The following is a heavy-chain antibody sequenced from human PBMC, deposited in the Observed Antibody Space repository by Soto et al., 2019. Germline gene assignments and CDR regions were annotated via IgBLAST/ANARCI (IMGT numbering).Heavy chain of an antibody. J-gene: IGHJ4*02. CDR1: GFTFSSYA. CDR3: AKALGELSPESYDY. Sequence: QVQLVESGGGVVQPGRSLRLSCAASGFTFSSYAMHWVRQAPGKGLEWVAVISYDASDKYYADSVKGRFTISRDNSKNTLNLQMESLRADDTAVYYCAKALGELSPESYDYWGQGTLITVSS. V-gene: IGHV3-30*18. CDR2: ISYDASDK. D-gene: IGHD3-16*02.